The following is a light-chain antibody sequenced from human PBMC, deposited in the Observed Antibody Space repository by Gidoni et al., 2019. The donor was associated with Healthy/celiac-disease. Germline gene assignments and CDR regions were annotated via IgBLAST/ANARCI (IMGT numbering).Light chain of an antibody. V-gene: IGKV3-20*01. CDR1: QSVSSSY. Sequence: IVLTQSPGTLSLSPGERATLSCRASQSVSSSYLAWYQQKPGQAPRLLIYGASSRATGIPDRFSGSGSGTDFTLTISRLEPEDFAVYYCQQYGSSPWTFGQRTKVEIK. J-gene: IGKJ1*01. CDR3: QQYGSSPWT. CDR2: GAS.